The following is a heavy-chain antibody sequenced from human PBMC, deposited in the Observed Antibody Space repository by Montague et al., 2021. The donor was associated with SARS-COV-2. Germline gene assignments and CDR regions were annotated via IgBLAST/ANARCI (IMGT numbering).Heavy chain of an antibody. D-gene: IGHD3-22*01. CDR1: GGAISSSSYY. CDR3: ARDTRITMLVVVNRYGMDV. CDR2: IYHSGST. V-gene: IGHV4-39*07. Sequence: SETLSLTCTVSGGAISSSSYYWGWIRQPPGKGLEWIGSIYHSGSTYYNPSLKSRVTISVDTSKNQFSLKLSSVTAADTAVYYYARDTRITMLVVVNRYGMDVWGQGTTVTVSS. J-gene: IGHJ6*02.